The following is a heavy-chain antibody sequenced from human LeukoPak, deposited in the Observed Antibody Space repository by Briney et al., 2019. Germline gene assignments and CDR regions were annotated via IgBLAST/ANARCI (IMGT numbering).Heavy chain of an antibody. CDR1: GFTFSSSG. V-gene: IGHV3-33*01. CDR2: IWYDGSNE. J-gene: IGHJ4*02. D-gene: IGHD3-22*01. Sequence: PGGSLRLSCAASGFTFSSSGLHWVRQAPGKGLEWGAVIWYDGSNEYYADSVKGRFTISRDDSKNTLYLQMNSLRAGDTAVYYCARAGNFDSGGYYYGIDYWGQGTLVTVSS. CDR3: ARAGNFDSGGYYYGIDY.